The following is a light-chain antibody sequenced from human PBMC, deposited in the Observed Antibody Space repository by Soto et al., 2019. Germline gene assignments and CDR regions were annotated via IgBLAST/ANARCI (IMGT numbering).Light chain of an antibody. J-gene: IGKJ5*01. CDR1: QSVSSN. V-gene: IGKV3D-15*03. CDR3: QQYGRSPIT. CDR2: QTS. Sequence: EIVMTQSPATLSVSPGERATLSCRASQSVSSNLAWYQQKPGQAPRLLIYQTSLRAAGIPARFSASGSRTDFTLTISDVQPEDFAVYYCQQYGRSPITFGLGTRLEIK.